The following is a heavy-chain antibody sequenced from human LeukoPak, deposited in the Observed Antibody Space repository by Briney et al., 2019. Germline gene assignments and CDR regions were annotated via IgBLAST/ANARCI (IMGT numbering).Heavy chain of an antibody. CDR1: GFTFSNYF. D-gene: IGHD6-19*01. J-gene: IGHJ4*02. Sequence: GGSLRLSCAASGFTFSNYFMSWVRQAPGKGLEWVAIIRQDGNDKYYLDSVKGRFNIHRDNAKNLLYLQMDSLRFEDTAVYYCARDLGFSSEDLWGQGTLVIVSS. V-gene: IGHV3-7*01. CDR2: IRQDGNDK. CDR3: ARDLGFSSEDL.